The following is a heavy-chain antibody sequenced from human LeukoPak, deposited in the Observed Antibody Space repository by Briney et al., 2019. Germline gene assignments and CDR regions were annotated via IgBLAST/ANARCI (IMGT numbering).Heavy chain of an antibody. Sequence: SETLSLTCAVYGGSFSGYYWSWIRQPPGNWLELIGEINHSGSTNYNPSLKGRVTISVDTSKNQFSLKLSSVTAADTAVYYCAREARYSSSWYRGYFDYWGQGTLVTVSS. CDR1: GGSFSGYY. CDR2: INHSGST. CDR3: AREARYSSSWYRGYFDY. D-gene: IGHD6-13*01. J-gene: IGHJ4*02. V-gene: IGHV4-34*01.